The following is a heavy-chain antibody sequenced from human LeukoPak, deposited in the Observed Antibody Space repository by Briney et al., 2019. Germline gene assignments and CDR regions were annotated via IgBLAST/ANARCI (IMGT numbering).Heavy chain of an antibody. D-gene: IGHD3-9*01. J-gene: IGHJ2*01. CDR3: ARDIRIYDILTGYYLWYFDL. V-gene: IGHV3-7*01. CDR2: IKQDRSEK. Sequence: GGSLRLSCAASGFTFSSYWMSWVRQAPGKGLEWVANIKQDRSEKYYVDSVKGRFTISRDNAKNSLYLQMNNLRAEDTAVYYCARDIRIYDILTGYYLWYFDLWGRGTLVTVSS. CDR1: GFTFSSYW.